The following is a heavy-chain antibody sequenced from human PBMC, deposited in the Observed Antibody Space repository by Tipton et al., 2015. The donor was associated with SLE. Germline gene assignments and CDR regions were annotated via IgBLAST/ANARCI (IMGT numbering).Heavy chain of an antibody. V-gene: IGHV1-18*01. D-gene: IGHD2-8*01. CDR1: GYTFNTYG. CDR2: TSAYNGNT. Sequence: QVQLVQSGAEVRKPGASVMVSCKASGYTFNTYGFTWVRQAPGQGLEWMGWTSAYNGNTNYAQKLQGRVTLTTDTSTSTAYMELRSLRSDDTAVYYCARDRGGPMGYWGQGTLVTVSS. J-gene: IGHJ4*02. CDR3: ARDRGGPMGY.